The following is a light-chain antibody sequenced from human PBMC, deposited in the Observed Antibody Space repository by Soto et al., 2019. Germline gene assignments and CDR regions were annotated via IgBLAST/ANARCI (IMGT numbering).Light chain of an antibody. CDR1: RSNIGTNT. CDR3: AGWDDSLNGVV. V-gene: IGLV1-44*01. Sequence: QSVLTQPPSASGTPGQTVTISCSGSRSNIGTNTVTWYRHLPGTAPKLLIHRNHQRPSGVPDRFSVSKSGASASLAISGLQSEDAADYYCAGWDDSLNGVVFGGGTKLTVL. J-gene: IGLJ2*01. CDR2: RNH.